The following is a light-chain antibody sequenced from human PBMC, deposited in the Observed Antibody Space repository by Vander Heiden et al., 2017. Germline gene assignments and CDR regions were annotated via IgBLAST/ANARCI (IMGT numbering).Light chain of an antibody. CDR2: NNG. Sequence: SYVLTQPPSVSVAPGQTARITCGGNNIGTKNVHWYQQKPGQAPVLGGFNNGDRPSGIPERLSGSNSGNTATLTISRVEAGDEADYDCHVWDYGSDQVSLGGGTKLTGL. CDR1: NIGTKN. J-gene: IGLJ2*01. CDR3: HVWDYGSDQVS. V-gene: IGLV3-21*02.